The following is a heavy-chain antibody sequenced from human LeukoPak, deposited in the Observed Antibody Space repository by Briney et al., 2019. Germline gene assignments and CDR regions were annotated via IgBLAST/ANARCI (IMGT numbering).Heavy chain of an antibody. J-gene: IGHJ4*02. Sequence: GGSLRLSCAASGFTFSSYGMHRVRQAPGKGLEWVAFIRYDGSNKYYADSVKGRFTISRDNSKNTLYLQMNSLRAEDTALYYCARTSSGSYFAGGNDYWGQGTLVTVSS. CDR3: ARTSSGSYFAGGNDY. CDR2: IRYDGSNK. D-gene: IGHD1-26*01. CDR1: GFTFSSYG. V-gene: IGHV3-30*02.